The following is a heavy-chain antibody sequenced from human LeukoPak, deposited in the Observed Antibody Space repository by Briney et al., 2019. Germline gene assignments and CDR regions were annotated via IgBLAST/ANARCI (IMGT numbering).Heavy chain of an antibody. CDR1: GGSIRSGDYS. Sequence: PSETLSLTCTVSGGSIRSGDYSWSWIRQPPGKGLEWIGYIYYSGSTYYNPSLKSRVTISGDTSKNQFSLNLSSVTAADTAVYCCATDRARGGDSFDYWGQGTLVTVSS. CDR2: IYYSGST. CDR3: ATDRARGGDSFDY. J-gene: IGHJ4*02. V-gene: IGHV4-30-4*01. D-gene: IGHD3-10*01.